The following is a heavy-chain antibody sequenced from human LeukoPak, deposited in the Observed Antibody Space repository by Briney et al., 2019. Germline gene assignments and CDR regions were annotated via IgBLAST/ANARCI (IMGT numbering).Heavy chain of an antibody. D-gene: IGHD5-18*01. CDR2: IYTSGST. J-gene: IGHJ4*02. CDR3: ARGYSYGV. CDR1: GGSISSGSYY. Sequence: SETLSLTCTVSGGSISSGSYYWSWIRQPVVKGLEWIGRIYTSGSTNYNPSLKSRVTISLDTSKNQFSLKLSSVTAADTAVYYCARGYSYGVWGQGTLVTVSS. V-gene: IGHV4-61*02.